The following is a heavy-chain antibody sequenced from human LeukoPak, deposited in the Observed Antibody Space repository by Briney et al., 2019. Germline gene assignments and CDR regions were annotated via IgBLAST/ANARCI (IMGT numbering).Heavy chain of an antibody. CDR2: IVVGSGNT. D-gene: IGHD3-10*01. V-gene: IGHV1-58*02. CDR3: AAAGGSGSYYLDY. J-gene: IGHJ4*02. CDR1: GFTFTSSA. Sequence: SVKVSCEASGFTFTSSAMQWVRQARGQRLEWIGWIVVGSGNTNYAQKFQERVTITRDMSTSTAYMELSSPRSEDTAVYYCAAAGGSGSYYLDYWGQGTLVTVSS.